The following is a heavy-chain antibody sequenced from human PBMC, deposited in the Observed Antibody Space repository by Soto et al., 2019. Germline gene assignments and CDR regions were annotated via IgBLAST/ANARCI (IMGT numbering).Heavy chain of an antibody. Sequence: QVQLQESGPGLVKPSETLSLTCTVSGGSISSYYWSWIRQPPGKGLEWIGYIYYSGRTNYNPSLKSRVTIAVYTSKNQFSLKLSSVTAADTAVYYCARDKEEGYFDYWGQGTLVTVSS. V-gene: IGHV4-59*01. CDR1: GGSISSYY. CDR2: IYYSGRT. J-gene: IGHJ4*02. CDR3: ARDKEEGYFDY.